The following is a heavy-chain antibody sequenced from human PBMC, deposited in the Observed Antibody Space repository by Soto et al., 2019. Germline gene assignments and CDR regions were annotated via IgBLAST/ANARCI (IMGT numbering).Heavy chain of an antibody. J-gene: IGHJ4*02. CDR3: TTDITGDLVGY. CDR1: GFTFSNAW. V-gene: IGHV3-15*01. Sequence: GGSLRLSCAASGFTFSNAWMSWVRQAPGKGLEWVGRIKSKTDGGTTDYAAPVKGRFTISRDDSKNTLYLQMNSLKAEDTAVYYCTTDITGDLVGYWGQGTLVTVSS. D-gene: IGHD7-27*01. CDR2: IKSKTDGGTT.